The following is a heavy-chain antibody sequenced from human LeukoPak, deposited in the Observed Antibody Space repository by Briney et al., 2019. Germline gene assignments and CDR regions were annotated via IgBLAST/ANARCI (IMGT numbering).Heavy chain of an antibody. J-gene: IGHJ5*02. V-gene: IGHV1-69*05. CDR1: GGTFSSYA. D-gene: IGHD6-13*01. CDR3: ARDRSSSLNWFDP. CDR2: IIPIFGTA. Sequence: SVKVSCKASGGTFSSYAISWVRQAPGQGLEWMGRIIPIFGTANYAQKFQGRVTITTDESTSTAYMELSSLRSKDTAVYYCARDRSSSLNWFDPWGQGTLVTVSS.